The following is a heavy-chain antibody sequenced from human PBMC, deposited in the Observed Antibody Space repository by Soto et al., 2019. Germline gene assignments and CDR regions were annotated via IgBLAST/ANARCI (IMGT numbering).Heavy chain of an antibody. CDR2: ISASGDTT. J-gene: IGHJ4*02. D-gene: IGHD1-7*01. CDR1: GFTFSSYA. Sequence: GGSLRLSCAASGFTFSSYAMSWVRQAPGKGLEWASGISASGDTTYYADSVKGRFTISRDNSKNTLCLQMNSLRAEDTAVYYCAKKRNYDRDYWGQGTLVTVSS. V-gene: IGHV3-23*01. CDR3: AKKRNYDRDY.